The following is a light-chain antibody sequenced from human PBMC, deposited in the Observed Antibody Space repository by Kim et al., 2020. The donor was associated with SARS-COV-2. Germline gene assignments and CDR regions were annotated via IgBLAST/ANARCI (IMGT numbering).Light chain of an antibody. CDR2: GAS. V-gene: IGKV3-20*01. CDR1: PSGSSSY. Sequence: PGQRATIACTARPSGSSSYLAWYQQKPGQAPRLLIYGASSRATGIPDRFSGSGSGTDFTLTISRLEPEDFAVYYCQQYGSSRWTFGQGTKVDI. CDR3: QQYGSSRWT. J-gene: IGKJ1*01.